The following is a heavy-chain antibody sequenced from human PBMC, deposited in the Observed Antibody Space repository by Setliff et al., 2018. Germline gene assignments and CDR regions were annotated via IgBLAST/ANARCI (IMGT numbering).Heavy chain of an antibody. CDR1: GGPISSSSYY. Sequence: PSETLSLTCTVSGGPISSSSYYWVWIRQPPGRGLEWIGNIFYSGSTYYNPSLKSRVTISIDTSKNQFSLKLSSVTAADTAVYFCASTTYGYSYDYWGKGTLVTVSS. V-gene: IGHV4-39*07. CDR2: IFYSGST. CDR3: ASTTYGYSYDY. D-gene: IGHD5-18*01. J-gene: IGHJ4*02.